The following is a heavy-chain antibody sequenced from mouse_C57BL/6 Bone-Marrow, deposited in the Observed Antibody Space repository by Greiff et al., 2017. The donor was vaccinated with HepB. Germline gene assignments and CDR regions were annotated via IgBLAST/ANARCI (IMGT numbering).Heavy chain of an antibody. CDR2: IDPSDSYT. V-gene: IGHV1-50*01. CDR1: GYTFTSYW. CDR3: ARRTVVATRYAMDY. Sequence: QVQLQQSGAELVKPGASVKLSCKASGYTFTSYWMQWVKQRPGQGLEWIGEIDPSDSYTNYNQKFKGKATLTVDTSSSTAYMQLSSLTSEDSAVYYCARRTVVATRYAMDYWGQGTSVTVSS. J-gene: IGHJ4*01. D-gene: IGHD1-1*01.